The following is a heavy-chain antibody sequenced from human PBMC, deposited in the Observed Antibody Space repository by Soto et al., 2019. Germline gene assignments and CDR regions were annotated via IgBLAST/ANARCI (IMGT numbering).Heavy chain of an antibody. Sequence: SQTLSLTCAISGDSVSDSSVSWNWIRQSPSRGLEWLGRTNYGSKWSYAYAESVRSRITINADTSKNQFSLHLNSVTAADTAVYYCARDFWSGYLGPRLSYGMDVWGQGTTVTVSS. CDR3: ARDFWSGYLGPRLSYGMDV. CDR2: TNYGSKWSY. V-gene: IGHV6-1*01. D-gene: IGHD3-3*01. CDR1: GDSVSDSSVS. J-gene: IGHJ6*02.